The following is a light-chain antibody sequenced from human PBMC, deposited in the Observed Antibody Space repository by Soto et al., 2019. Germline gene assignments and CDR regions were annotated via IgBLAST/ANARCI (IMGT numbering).Light chain of an antibody. CDR1: QSVSSN. CDR2: GAS. CDR3: QQYNKWPRT. J-gene: IGKJ1*01. V-gene: IGKV3-15*01. Sequence: EIVMTQSPAPVSVPSGARPTLPFRASQSVSSNLAWYQQKPGQAPRLLIYGASTRATGIPARFSGSGSGTEFTLTISSLQSEDFAVYYCQQYNKWPRTVGQGTKVDIK.